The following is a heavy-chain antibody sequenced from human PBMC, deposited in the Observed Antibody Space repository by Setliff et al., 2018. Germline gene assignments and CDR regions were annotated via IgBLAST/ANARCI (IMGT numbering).Heavy chain of an antibody. D-gene: IGHD3-10*01. CDR3: ARRWNFGPYGSGIHDGFDM. CDR1: DGSFSDYY. J-gene: IGHJ3*02. CDR2: INHYGST. V-gene: IGHV4-34*01. Sequence: SETLSLTCAVSDGSFSDYYWSWIRQPPGKGLEWIGEINHYGSTKYKSSLKSRVTISVDTSKNQFSLKLNSVTAADTAVYYCARRWNFGPYGSGIHDGFDMWGQGTMVT.